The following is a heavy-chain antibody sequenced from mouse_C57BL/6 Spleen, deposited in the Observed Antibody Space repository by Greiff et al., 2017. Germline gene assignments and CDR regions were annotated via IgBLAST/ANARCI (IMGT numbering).Heavy chain of an antibody. J-gene: IGHJ1*03. CDR2: IYPSDSET. CDR1: GYTFTSYW. Sequence: VQLQQSGAELVRPGSSVKLSCKASGYTFTSYWMDWVKQRPGQGLEWIGNIYPSDSETHYNQKFKDKATLTVDKSSSTAYMQLSSLTSEDSAVYYYARPTPTSGYFEVWGTGTTVTVSS. CDR3: ARPTPTSGYFEV. V-gene: IGHV1-61*01.